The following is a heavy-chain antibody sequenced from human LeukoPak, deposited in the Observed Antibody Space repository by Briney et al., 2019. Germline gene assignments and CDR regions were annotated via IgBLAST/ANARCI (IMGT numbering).Heavy chain of an antibody. D-gene: IGHD3-16*01. J-gene: IGHJ5*02. V-gene: IGHV4-31*03. Sequence: PSETLPLTCTVSGGSISSGGYYWSWIRQHPGKGLEWIGYIYYSGSTYYNPSLKSRVTISVDTSKNQFSLKLSSVTAADTAVYYCARGQLDYVWGSVNWFDPWGREPWSPSPQ. CDR1: GGSISSGGYY. CDR3: ARGQLDYVWGSVNWFDP. CDR2: IYYSGST.